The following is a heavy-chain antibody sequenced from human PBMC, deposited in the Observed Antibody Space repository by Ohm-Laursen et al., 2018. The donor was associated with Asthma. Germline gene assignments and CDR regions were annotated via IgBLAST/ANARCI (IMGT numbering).Heavy chain of an antibody. J-gene: IGHJ5*02. V-gene: IGHV4-39*07. CDR3: ARGRIAAAGGGGNWFDP. CDR2: INHSGST. Sequence: SETLSLTCTVSGGSISSGGYYWSWIRQPPGKGLEWIGEINHSGSTNYNPSLKSRVTISVDTSKNQFSLKLSSVTAADTAVYYCARGRIAAAGGGGNWFDPWGQGTLVTVSS. D-gene: IGHD6-13*01. CDR1: GGSISSGGYY.